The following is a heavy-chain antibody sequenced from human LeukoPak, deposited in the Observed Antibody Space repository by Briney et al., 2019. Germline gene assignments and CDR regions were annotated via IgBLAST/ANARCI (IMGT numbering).Heavy chain of an antibody. CDR2: IIPIFGTA. Sequence: ASVKVSCKASGGTFSSYAISYVRQAPGQGLEWMGGIIPIFGTANYAQKVQGRVTITADESTSTAYMELSSLRSEDTAVYYCARVGDCSGGSCYSGLFDPWGQGTLVTVSS. CDR1: GGTFSSYA. J-gene: IGHJ5*02. D-gene: IGHD2-15*01. V-gene: IGHV1-69*13. CDR3: ARVGDCSGGSCYSGLFDP.